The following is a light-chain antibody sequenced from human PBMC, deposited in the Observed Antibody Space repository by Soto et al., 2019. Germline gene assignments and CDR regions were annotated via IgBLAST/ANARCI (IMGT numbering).Light chain of an antibody. V-gene: IGKV1-12*01. CDR3: QPANSLPLT. J-gene: IGKJ4*01. CDR2: AAS. Sequence: DIQMTQSPSSVSASVGDRVTITCRASQHISSWLACYQHHPGKVPKLLIYAASSLQSGVPSRFIGSGSGTDFTLTISSLQPEDFATYYCQPANSLPLTFGGGTKVEIK. CDR1: QHISSW.